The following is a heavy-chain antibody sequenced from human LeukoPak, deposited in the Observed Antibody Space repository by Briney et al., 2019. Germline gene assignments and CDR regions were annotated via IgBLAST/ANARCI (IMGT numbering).Heavy chain of an antibody. Sequence: PGGSLRLSCAASGFTFSSYGMHWVRQAPGKGLEWVAVIWYDGSNKYYADSVKGRFTISRDNSKNTLYLQMNSLRAEDTAVYYCARDLGYCSGGSCYSPKPFWYFDLWGRGTLVTVSS. CDR2: IWYDGSNK. CDR1: GFTFSSYG. CDR3: ARDLGYCSGGSCYSPKPFWYFDL. J-gene: IGHJ2*01. V-gene: IGHV3-33*01. D-gene: IGHD2-15*01.